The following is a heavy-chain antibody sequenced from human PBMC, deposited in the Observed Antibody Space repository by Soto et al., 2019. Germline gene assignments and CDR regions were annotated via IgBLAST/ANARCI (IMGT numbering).Heavy chain of an antibody. V-gene: IGHV3-33*01. J-gene: IGHJ6*02. D-gene: IGHD4-17*01. Sequence: GGSLRLSCAASGFTFSNYGMHWVRQAPGTGLEWVAVIWYDGNNIYYADSVKGRFTISRDNSKNTLYLQMNSLRAEDTAVYFCARDYQRDGDSYYAMDVWGQGTTVTVSS. CDR2: IWYDGNNI. CDR1: GFTFSNYG. CDR3: ARDYQRDGDSYYAMDV.